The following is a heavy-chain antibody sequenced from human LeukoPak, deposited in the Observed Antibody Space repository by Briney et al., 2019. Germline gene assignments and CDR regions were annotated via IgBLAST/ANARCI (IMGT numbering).Heavy chain of an antibody. CDR1: GFTFSNYW. V-gene: IGHV3-7*01. D-gene: IGHD5-12*01. Sequence: GGSLRLSCAASGFTFSNYWMSWVRQAPGKGLEWVAKIKQEGSEKYYVDSVKGRFTISRDSAKNSLYLQMNSLRAEGMAVYYCASLNRGYSGYDWIFDYWGQGTLVTVSS. J-gene: IGHJ4*02. CDR2: IKQEGSEK. CDR3: ASLNRGYSGYDWIFDY.